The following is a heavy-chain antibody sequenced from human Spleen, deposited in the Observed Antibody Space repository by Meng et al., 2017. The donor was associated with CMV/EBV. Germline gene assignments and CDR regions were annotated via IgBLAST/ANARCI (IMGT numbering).Heavy chain of an antibody. V-gene: IGHV2-5*02. CDR2: IYWDDDK. CDR1: GVSLSTSGVG. CDR3: VRGGRGRIVVVFDY. Sequence: SGVSLSTSGVGVGWIRQPPGKALEWLALIYWDDDKRYSPSLKSRITITKDTSKNQVVLTMTNMDPVDTATYYCVRGGRGRIVVVFDYWGQGTLVTVSS. D-gene: IGHD3-22*01. J-gene: IGHJ4*02.